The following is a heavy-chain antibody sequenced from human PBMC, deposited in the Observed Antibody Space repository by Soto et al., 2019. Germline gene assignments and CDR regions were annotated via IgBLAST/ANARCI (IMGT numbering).Heavy chain of an antibody. D-gene: IGHD6-19*01. CDR2: IYYTGST. V-gene: IGHV4-59*01. J-gene: IGHJ5*02. CDR1: GGSISSYY. CDR3: AREAGTWHLPLNWFDP. Sequence: PSETLSLTCTVSGGSISSYYWSWIRQPPGKGLEWIGYIYYTGSTNYNPSLKSRATISVDTSKNQCSLKLNSVTAADTAVYYCAREAGTWHLPLNWFDPWGQGTLVTVSS.